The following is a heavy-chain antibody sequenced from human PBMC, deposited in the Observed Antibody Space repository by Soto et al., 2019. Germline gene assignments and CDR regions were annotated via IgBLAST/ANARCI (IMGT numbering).Heavy chain of an antibody. D-gene: IGHD4-17*01. Sequence: QVQLQESGPGLVKPSGTLSLTCTVSGGSMSSSNWWNWVRQPPGKGLEWIGEAHHSGRTNYNPSLKSRVTISVDKSKNHFSLKLRSVTAADTAVYYCARSEATVIDYWGQGTLVTVSS. CDR3: ARSEATVIDY. CDR2: AHHSGRT. CDR1: GGSMSSSNW. J-gene: IGHJ4*02. V-gene: IGHV4-4*02.